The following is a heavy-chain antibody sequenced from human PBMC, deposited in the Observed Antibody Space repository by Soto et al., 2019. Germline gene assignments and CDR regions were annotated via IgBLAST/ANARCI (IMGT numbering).Heavy chain of an antibody. CDR3: ARDFLMIAAITEDAFDI. CDR2: IIPILGIA. V-gene: IGHV1-69*04. D-gene: IGHD2-15*01. Sequence: SVKVSCKASGGTFSSYTISWVRQAPGQGLEWMGRIIPILGIANYAQKFQGRVTITADKSTSTAYMELSRLRSEDTAVYYCARDFLMIAAITEDAFDIWGQGTMVNVS. CDR1: GGTFSSYT. J-gene: IGHJ3*02.